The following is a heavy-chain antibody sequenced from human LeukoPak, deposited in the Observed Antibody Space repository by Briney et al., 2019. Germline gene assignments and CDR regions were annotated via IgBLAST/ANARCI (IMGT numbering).Heavy chain of an antibody. Sequence: GGSLRLSCAASGFTVSSNYMSWVRQAPGKGLEWVSVIYSGGSTYYADSVKGRFTISRDNSKNTLYLQMNSLRAEDTAVYYCARDRVDCTNGVCYRPNFDYWGQGTLVTVSS. V-gene: IGHV3-53*01. CDR3: ARDRVDCTNGVCYRPNFDY. J-gene: IGHJ4*02. CDR1: GFTVSSNY. D-gene: IGHD2-8*01. CDR2: IYSGGST.